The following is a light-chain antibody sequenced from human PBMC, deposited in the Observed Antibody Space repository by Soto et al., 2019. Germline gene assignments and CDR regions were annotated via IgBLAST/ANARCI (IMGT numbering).Light chain of an antibody. V-gene: IGKV1-33*01. J-gene: IGKJ3*01. Sequence: DIQMTQSPSSLSASVGDRVTITCQASQNINIYLNWYQQSPGRAPKLLIYDASSLEKGVPSRFSGTGSGTHFTLTISSLQPEDIATYYCQPYDDLPFTFGPGMKVDIK. CDR2: DAS. CDR1: QNINIY. CDR3: QPYDDLPFT.